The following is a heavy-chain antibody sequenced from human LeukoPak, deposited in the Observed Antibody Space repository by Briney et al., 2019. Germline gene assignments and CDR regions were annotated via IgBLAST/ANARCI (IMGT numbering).Heavy chain of an antibody. V-gene: IGHV3-30*02. CDR2: IRYDGSNK. CDR3: AKGAQGGQYQLPNYYYYYMDV. Sequence: PGGSLRLSCAASGFTFSSYGMHWVRQAPGKGLEWVAFIRYDGSNKYYADSVKGRFTISRDNSKNTLYLQMNSLRAEDTAVYYCAKGAQGGQYQLPNYYYYYMDVWGKGTTVTISS. CDR1: GFTFSSYG. J-gene: IGHJ6*03. D-gene: IGHD2-2*01.